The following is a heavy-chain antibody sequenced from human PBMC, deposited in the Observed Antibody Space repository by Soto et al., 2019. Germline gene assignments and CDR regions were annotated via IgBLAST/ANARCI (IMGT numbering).Heavy chain of an antibody. Sequence: SEAPSLTTTVSGAAISSTNWWRCVRQPPGKGLEWIGEIYHSGSTNYNPSLKSRVTISVDKSKNQFSLKLSSVTAADTAVYYCARDDEVRGGAFDIWGQGTMVTV. CDR2: IYHSGST. V-gene: IGHV4-4*02. D-gene: IGHD3-10*01. CDR1: GAAISSTNW. J-gene: IGHJ3*02. CDR3: ARDDEVRGGAFDI.